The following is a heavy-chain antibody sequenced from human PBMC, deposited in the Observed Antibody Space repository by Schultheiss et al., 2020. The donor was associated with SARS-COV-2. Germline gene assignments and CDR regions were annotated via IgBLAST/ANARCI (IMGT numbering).Heavy chain of an antibody. J-gene: IGHJ4*02. CDR2: IYYSGST. CDR1: GGSISSYY. V-gene: IGHV4-59*08. D-gene: IGHD1-26*01. CDR3: ARGRVGATYLFDY. Sequence: SQTLSLTCTVSGGSISSYYWSWIRQPPGKGLEWIGYIYYSGSTYYNPSLKSRVTISVDTSKNQFSLKLSSVTAADTAVYYCARGRVGATYLFDYWGQGTLVTVSS.